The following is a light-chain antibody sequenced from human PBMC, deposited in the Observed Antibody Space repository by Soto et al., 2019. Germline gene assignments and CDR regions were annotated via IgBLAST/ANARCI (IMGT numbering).Light chain of an antibody. V-gene: IGLV1-51*01. J-gene: IGLJ2*01. Sequence: QAVVTQPPSVSAAPGQKVTLSCSGSSSNIGNNYVSWYQQLPGTAPKLLIYDNNKRPSGLPDRFSGSKSGTSATLGITGLQTGDEADYYCGTWDSSLSAVVFGGGTKVTVL. CDR1: SSNIGNNY. CDR3: GTWDSSLSAVV. CDR2: DNN.